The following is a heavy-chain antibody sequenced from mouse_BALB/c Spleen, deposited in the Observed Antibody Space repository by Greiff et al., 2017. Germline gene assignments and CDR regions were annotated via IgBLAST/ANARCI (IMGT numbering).Heavy chain of an antibody. J-gene: IGHJ4*01. CDR3: ARWRRDAMDY. V-gene: IGHV5-17*02. CDR2: ISSGSSTI. Sequence: EVQVVESGGGLVQPGGSRKLSCAASGFTFSSFGMHWVRQAPEKGLEWVAYISSGSSTIYYADTVKGRFTISRDNPKNTLSLQMTSLRSEDTAMYYCARWRRDAMDYWGQGTSVTVSS. CDR1: GFTFSSFG.